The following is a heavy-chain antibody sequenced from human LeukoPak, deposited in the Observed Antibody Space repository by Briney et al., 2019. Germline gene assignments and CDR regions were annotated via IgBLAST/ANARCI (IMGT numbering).Heavy chain of an antibody. J-gene: IGHJ4*02. CDR3: TTAISMSAFDN. Sequence: GGSLRLSCAASGFTFSSYSMNWVRQAPGKGLEWVGRIKNKADGGTTDYAAPVKGRFTISRDDSKNMLYLQMNSLKTEDTAVYYCTTAISMSAFDNWGQGTLVTVSS. D-gene: IGHD2-8*01. V-gene: IGHV3-15*01. CDR1: GFTFSSYS. CDR2: IKNKADGGTT.